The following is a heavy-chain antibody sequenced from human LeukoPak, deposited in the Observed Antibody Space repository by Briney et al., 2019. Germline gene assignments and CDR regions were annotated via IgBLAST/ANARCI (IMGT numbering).Heavy chain of an antibody. Sequence: PGGSLRLSCAASGFTFTSYAMTWVRQAPGKGLEWVSGISGSGGSTYYADSVKGRFTISRDNSKNTLYLQMNGLRAEDTAVYYCAKDRDIMLRGLTGPDYWGQGTVVTVSS. D-gene: IGHD3-10*01. CDR1: GFTFTSYA. CDR2: ISGSGGST. CDR3: AKDRDIMLRGLTGPDY. V-gene: IGHV3-23*01. J-gene: IGHJ4*02.